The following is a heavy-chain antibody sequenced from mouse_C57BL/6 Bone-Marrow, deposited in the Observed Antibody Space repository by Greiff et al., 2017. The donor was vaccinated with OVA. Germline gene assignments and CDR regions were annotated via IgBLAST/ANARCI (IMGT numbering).Heavy chain of an antibody. D-gene: IGHD1-1*01. V-gene: IGHV5-9*01. CDR1: GFTFSSYT. Sequence: EVMLVESGGGLVKPGGSLKLSCAASGFTFSSYTMSWVRQTPGQRLEWVATICGGGGNTYYPDSVKGRSTISRDNAKNTLYLQLSSLRSEDTALYYCARPDYYDSGFYAMDYWGQGTSVTVSS. CDR3: ARPDYYDSGFYAMDY. CDR2: ICGGGGNT. J-gene: IGHJ4*01.